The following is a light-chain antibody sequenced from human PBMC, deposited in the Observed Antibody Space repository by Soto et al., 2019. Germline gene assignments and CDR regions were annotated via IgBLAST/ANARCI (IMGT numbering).Light chain of an antibody. Sequence: QSVLTQPPSVSGAPGQRVTISCTGSSSSIGAGYDVHWYHQLPGAAPKLLVSGNNNRPSGVPDRFSASKSGTSASLAITGLQTEDEAQYYCQSYDSRLTADVFGTGTQLTVL. CDR3: QSYDSRLTADV. CDR2: GNN. J-gene: IGLJ1*01. V-gene: IGLV1-40*01. CDR1: SSSIGAGYD.